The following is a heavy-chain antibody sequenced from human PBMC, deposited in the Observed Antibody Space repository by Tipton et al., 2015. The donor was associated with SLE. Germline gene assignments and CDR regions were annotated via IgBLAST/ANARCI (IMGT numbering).Heavy chain of an antibody. V-gene: IGHV3-30*02. D-gene: IGHD1-7*01. Sequence: SGFTFSSYGMHWVRQAPGKGLEWVALINYDGANKDYADSVKGRFTISRDNSKNTLYLQMNSLRAEDTAVYYCADRNYPHGGVFDYWGQGTLVTVSS. CDR2: INYDGANK. J-gene: IGHJ4*02. CDR3: ADRNYPHGGVFDY. CDR1: GFTFSSYG.